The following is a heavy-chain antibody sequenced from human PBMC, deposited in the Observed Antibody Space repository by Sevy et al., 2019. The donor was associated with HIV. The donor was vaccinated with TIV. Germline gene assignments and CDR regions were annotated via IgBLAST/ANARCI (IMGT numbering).Heavy chain of an antibody. CDR1: GGSISSYY. J-gene: IGHJ4*02. Sequence: SETLSLTCTVSGGSISSYYWSWIRQPPGKGLEWIGYIYYSGRTNSNPSLKSRVTISVDTSKNQFSLRLGSVTAADTAVYYCARGEGYAGHPLDYWGQGTLVTVSS. CDR3: ARGEGYAGHPLDY. CDR2: IYYSGRT. V-gene: IGHV4-59*13. D-gene: IGHD1-1*01.